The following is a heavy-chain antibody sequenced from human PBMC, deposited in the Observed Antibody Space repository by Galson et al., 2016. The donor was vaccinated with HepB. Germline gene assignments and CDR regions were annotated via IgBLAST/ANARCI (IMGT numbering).Heavy chain of an antibody. J-gene: IGHJ4*02. CDR3: ARETPSGIVGGIYFDY. CDR1: GFIFSSYG. Sequence: SLRLSCAASGFIFSSYGMHWVRQAPGKGLEWVAVIWNDGNNKYYGDSVTGRFTISRDNSKNTLYLQMNSLRVEDTAVYYCARETPSGIVGGIYFDYWGQGALVTVSS. CDR2: IWNDGNNK. D-gene: IGHD1-26*01. V-gene: IGHV3-33*01.